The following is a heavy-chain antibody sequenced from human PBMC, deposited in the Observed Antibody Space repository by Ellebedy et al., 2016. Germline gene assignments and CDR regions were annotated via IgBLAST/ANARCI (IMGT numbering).Heavy chain of an antibody. CDR3: AKDRRWELLEGFFDY. Sequence: GESLKISXAASGFTFSSHAMSWVRQAPGKGLEWVSAISGSGGSTYYADSVKGRFTISRDNSKNTLYLQMNSLRAEDTAVYYCAKDRRWELLEGFFDYWGQGTLVTVSS. J-gene: IGHJ4*02. V-gene: IGHV3-23*01. CDR1: GFTFSSHA. D-gene: IGHD1-26*01. CDR2: ISGSGGST.